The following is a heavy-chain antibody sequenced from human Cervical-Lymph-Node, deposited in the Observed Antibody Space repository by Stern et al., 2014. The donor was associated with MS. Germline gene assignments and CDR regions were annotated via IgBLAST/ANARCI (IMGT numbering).Heavy chain of an antibody. D-gene: IGHD3-10*01. CDR1: GFSFSAYG. V-gene: IGHV3-30*03. J-gene: IGHJ6*02. CDR2: IPPDGRTQ. Sequence: VQLVESGGGVVQPGGSLRLSCAASGFSFSAYGMHWVRQTPGKGLEWVSFIPPDGRTQYYADAVKGRFTISRDSSKNTLFLQMNSLGLEDTAVYNCARHGSGSLNENHYYGMDGWGQGTTVTVSS. CDR3: ARHGSGSLNENHYYGMDG.